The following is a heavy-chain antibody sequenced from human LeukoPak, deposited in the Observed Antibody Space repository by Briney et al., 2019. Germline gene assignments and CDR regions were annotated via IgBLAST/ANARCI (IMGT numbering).Heavy chain of an antibody. Sequence: PSETLSLTCTVSGGSISSYYWSWIRQPPGKGLEWIGYIYYSGSTNYNPSLKSRVTISVDTSKNQFFLKLSSVTAADTAVYYCARDGGSPGYCSSTSCRYYGMDVWGQGTTVTVSS. CDR2: IYYSGST. CDR3: ARDGGSPGYCSSTSCRYYGMDV. D-gene: IGHD2-2*01. V-gene: IGHV4-59*01. J-gene: IGHJ6*02. CDR1: GGSISSYY.